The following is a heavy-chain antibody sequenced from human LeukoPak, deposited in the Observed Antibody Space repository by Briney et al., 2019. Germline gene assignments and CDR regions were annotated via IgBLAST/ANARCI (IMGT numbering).Heavy chain of an antibody. CDR2: ISGSGGST. D-gene: IGHD1-14*01. J-gene: IGHJ4*02. Sequence: GGSLRLSCAASGFTFSNYAMSWVRQAPGKGLEWVSAISGSGGSTYYADSVKGRFTISRDNSKNTLYQQMNSLRAEDTAVYYCAKGITGTTRWYFDYWGQGTLVTVSS. V-gene: IGHV3-23*01. CDR3: AKGITGTTRWYFDY. CDR1: GFTFSNYA.